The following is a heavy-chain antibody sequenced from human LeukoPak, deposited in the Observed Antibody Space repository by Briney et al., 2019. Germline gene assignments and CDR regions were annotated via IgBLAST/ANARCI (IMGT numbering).Heavy chain of an antibody. CDR3: AKDMGYSGSKGRRRAFDI. CDR1: GFTLDVFA. J-gene: IGHJ3*02. D-gene: IGHD1-26*01. V-gene: IGHV3-9*01. CDR2: ISWIIGSV. Sequence: SLRLSCAASGFTLDVFAMHCVRQAPGKGRGWVSGISWIIGSVGYADSVKGRFTISRDNAKTSLYLQMNSLRAEDTALYYCAKDMGYSGSKGRRRAFDIWGQGTMVTVSS.